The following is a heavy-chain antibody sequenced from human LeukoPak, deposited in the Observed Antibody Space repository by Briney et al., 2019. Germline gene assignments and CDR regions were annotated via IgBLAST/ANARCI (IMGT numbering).Heavy chain of an antibody. V-gene: IGHV3-9*03. CDR2: ISWNSGSI. J-gene: IGHJ4*02. CDR3: AKDTTMIVVGLIDY. D-gene: IGHD3-22*01. Sequence: GGSLRLSCAASGFTFDDYAMHWVRQAPGKGLEWVSGISWNSGSIGYADSVKGRFTISRDNAKNSLYLQMNSLRAEDMALYYCAKDTTMIVVGLIDYWGQGTLVTVSS. CDR1: GFTFDDYA.